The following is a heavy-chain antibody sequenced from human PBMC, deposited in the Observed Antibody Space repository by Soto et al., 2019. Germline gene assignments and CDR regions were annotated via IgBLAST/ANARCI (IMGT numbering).Heavy chain of an antibody. CDR3: ATGEGGNVLRFFDWFF. J-gene: IGHJ1*01. CDR2: IYHSGVT. V-gene: IGHV4-30-2*02. Sequence: PSETLSLTCAVSGGSISSGGYSWSWIRQPPGKGLEWIGNIYHSGVTYYNPSLQSRVTISVDRSNNQFSLKLSSVTAADTAVYYCATGEGGNVLRFFDWFFWGRGTLVTVSS. D-gene: IGHD3-9*01. CDR1: GGSISSGGYS.